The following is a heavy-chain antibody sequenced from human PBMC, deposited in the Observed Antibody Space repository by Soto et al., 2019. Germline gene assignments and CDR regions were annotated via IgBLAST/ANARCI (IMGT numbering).Heavy chain of an antibody. CDR3: AKADLVWDSFDL. CDR2: ISNSGSST. Sequence: GGSLRLSCAASGFPFRNFAMAWVRQAPGKGLEWVSIISNSGSSTYHGDSVKGRFTTSRDNSKGTLSLHMRGVRIDDTAVYFCAKADLVWDSFDLWGQGTLVTVSS. V-gene: IGHV3-23*05. CDR1: GFPFRNFA. J-gene: IGHJ4*02. D-gene: IGHD6-13*01.